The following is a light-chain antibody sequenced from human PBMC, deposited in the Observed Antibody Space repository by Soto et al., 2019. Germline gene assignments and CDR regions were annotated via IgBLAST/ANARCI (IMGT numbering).Light chain of an antibody. J-gene: IGKJ1*01. CDR3: QQYGDLPWT. V-gene: IGKV3-11*01. CDR1: QSVSSS. CDR2: DTS. Sequence: EFVLTQSPATLSLSPGERATLSCRASQSVSSSLAWYQQKPGQAPRLLISDTSNRATGIPARFSGSGSGTDFTLTIDRLESEDFAVYFCQQYGDLPWTFGQGTKVDIK.